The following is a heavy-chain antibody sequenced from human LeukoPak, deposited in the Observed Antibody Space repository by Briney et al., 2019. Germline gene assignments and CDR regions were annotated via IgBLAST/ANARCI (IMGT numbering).Heavy chain of an antibody. V-gene: IGHV3-43*01. CDR1: GFTFDDYT. D-gene: IGHD6-6*01. Sequence: GGSLRLSCAASGFTFDDYTMHWVRQAPGKGLEWVSLISWDGGSTHYADSVKVRFTISRDNSKNSLYLQMNSLRTEDTALYYCAKGDRIVARDAFDIWGQGTMVTVSS. CDR3: AKGDRIVARDAFDI. CDR2: ISWDGGST. J-gene: IGHJ3*02.